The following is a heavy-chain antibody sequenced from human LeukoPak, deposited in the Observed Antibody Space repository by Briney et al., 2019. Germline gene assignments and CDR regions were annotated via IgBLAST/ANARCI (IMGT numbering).Heavy chain of an antibody. CDR1: GGSFSGYY. Sequence: PSETLSLTCAVYGGSFSGYYWSWIRQPPGKGLEWIGEINHSGSTNYNPSLKSRVTISVDTSKNQFSLKLSSVTAADTAVYYCAGIAVAGKAGLYYYYYMDVWGKGTTVTVSS. V-gene: IGHV4-34*01. CDR2: INHSGST. D-gene: IGHD6-19*01. CDR3: AGIAVAGKAGLYYYYYMDV. J-gene: IGHJ6*03.